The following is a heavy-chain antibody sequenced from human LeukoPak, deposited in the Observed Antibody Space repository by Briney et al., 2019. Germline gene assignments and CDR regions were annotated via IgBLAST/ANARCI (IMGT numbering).Heavy chain of an antibody. Sequence: ASVKVSCKASGYTFTSYGISWVRQAPGQGLEWMGRIIPILGIANYAQKFQGRVTITADKSTSTAYMELSSLRSEDTAVYYCATSSIVGATPFVYWGQGTLVTVSS. D-gene: IGHD1-26*01. CDR1: GYTFTSYG. CDR2: IIPILGIA. J-gene: IGHJ4*02. CDR3: ATSSIVGATPFVY. V-gene: IGHV1-69*04.